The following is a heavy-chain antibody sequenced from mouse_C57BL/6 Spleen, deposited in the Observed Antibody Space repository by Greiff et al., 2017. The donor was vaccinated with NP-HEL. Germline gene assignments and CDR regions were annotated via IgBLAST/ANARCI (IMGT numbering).Heavy chain of an antibody. CDR3: ARSSTGTAWFAY. D-gene: IGHD4-1*02. V-gene: IGHV7-3*01. Sequence: DVKLVESGGGLVQPGGSLSLSCAASGFTFTDYYMSWVRQPPGKALAWLGFIRNKANGYTTEYSASVKGRFTISRDNSQSILYLQMNALRAEDSATYYCARSSTGTAWFAYWGQGTLVTVSA. CDR2: IRNKANGYTT. J-gene: IGHJ3*01. CDR1: GFTFTDYY.